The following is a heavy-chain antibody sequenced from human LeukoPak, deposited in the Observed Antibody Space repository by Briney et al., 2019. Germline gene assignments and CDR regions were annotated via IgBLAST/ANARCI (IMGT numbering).Heavy chain of an antibody. CDR2: INSDGSIT. Sequence: GGSLRLSCAVSGFTFSTYWMHWVRQAPGKGLVWVSRINSDGSITTYADSVKGRFTISRDNSKNTLYLQMNSLRAEDTAVYYCARSPNCGGECSWGPGTLVTVSS. D-gene: IGHD2-21*01. V-gene: IGHV3-74*01. CDR3: ARSPNCGGECS. J-gene: IGHJ5*02. CDR1: GFTFSTYW.